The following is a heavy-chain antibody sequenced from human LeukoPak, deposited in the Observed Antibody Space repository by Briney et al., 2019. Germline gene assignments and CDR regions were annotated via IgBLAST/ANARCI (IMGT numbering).Heavy chain of an antibody. V-gene: IGHV3-48*03. CDR1: GFTFSSYE. CDR2: ISSSGSTI. D-gene: IGHD3-10*01. J-gene: IGHJ4*02. Sequence: GGSLRLSCAASGFTFSSYEMNWVRQAPGKGLEWVSYISSSGSTIYYADSVKGRFTISRDNAKNSLYLQMNSLRAEDTAVYYCAASYGSGGYYIRLHYFDYWGQGTLVTVSS. CDR3: AASYGSGGYYIRLHYFDY.